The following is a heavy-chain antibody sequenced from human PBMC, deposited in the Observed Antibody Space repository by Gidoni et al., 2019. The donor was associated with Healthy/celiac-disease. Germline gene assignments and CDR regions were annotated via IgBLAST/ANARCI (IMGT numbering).Heavy chain of an antibody. Sequence: EVQLVESGGGLVQPGGSLRLSCADSGFTFISYWSSWARQGACRRGGVRQDQGKGWGWVANIKKEGSEKYYVDSVKGRFTISRDNAKNSLYLQMNSLRAEDTAVYYCARDRITMVRGVTPGAVDYWGQGTLVTVSS. D-gene: IGHD3-10*01. CDR2: IKKEGSEK. CDR1: GFTFISYW. J-gene: IGHJ4*02. V-gene: IGHV3-7*03. CDR3: ARDRITMVRGVTPGAVDY.